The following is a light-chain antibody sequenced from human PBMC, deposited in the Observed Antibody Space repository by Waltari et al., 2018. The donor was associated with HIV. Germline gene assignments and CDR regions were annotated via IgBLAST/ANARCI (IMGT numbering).Light chain of an antibody. V-gene: IGLV1-47*01. CDR3: AAWDDSLSGVL. CDR2: RNN. J-gene: IGLJ3*02. Sequence: QSVLPQPPSASGAPGQRVTMSCSGSSPNIGGHYVYRYQHLPGSAPKLLISRNNNRPSGVPDRFSGSKSGTSASLAISGLRSEDEADYYCAAWDDSLSGVLFGGGTKLTVL. CDR1: SPNIGGHY.